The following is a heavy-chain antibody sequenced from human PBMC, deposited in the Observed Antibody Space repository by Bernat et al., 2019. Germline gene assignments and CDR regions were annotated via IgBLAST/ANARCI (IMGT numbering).Heavy chain of an antibody. D-gene: IGHD3-22*01. Sequence: EVQLVQSGAEVKKPGESLKISCKGSGYSFTSYWIGWVRQMPGKGLEWMGIIYPGDSDTRYSPSFQGQVTISAAKSISTAYLQWSSLKASDTAMYYCARLDYYDSSGYWYPFDYWGQGTLVTVSS. CDR3: ARLDYYDSSGYWYPFDY. V-gene: IGHV5-51*03. CDR2: IYPGDSDT. J-gene: IGHJ4*02. CDR1: GYSFTSYW.